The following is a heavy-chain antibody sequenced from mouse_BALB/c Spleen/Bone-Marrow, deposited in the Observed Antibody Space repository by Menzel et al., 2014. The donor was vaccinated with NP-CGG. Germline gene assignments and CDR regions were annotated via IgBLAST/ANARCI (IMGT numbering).Heavy chain of an antibody. J-gene: IGHJ4*01. CDR2: ISTYYGDA. CDR1: GYTFTDYA. Sequence: VKLVESGAELVRPGVSVKISCKGSGYTFTDYAMHWVKQSHAKSLEWIGVISTYYGDASYNQKFKGKATMTVDKSSSTAYMELARLTSEDSAIYYCARDAMDYWGQGTSVTASS. CDR3: ARDAMDY. V-gene: IGHV1S137*01.